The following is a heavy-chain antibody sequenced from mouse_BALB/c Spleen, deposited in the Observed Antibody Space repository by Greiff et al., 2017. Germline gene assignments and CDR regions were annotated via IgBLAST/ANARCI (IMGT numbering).Heavy chain of an antibody. CDR2: IDPANGNT. CDR3: AGRYADFDY. V-gene: IGHV14-3*02. Sequence: EVQVVESGAELVKPGASVKLSCTASGFNIKDTYMHWVKQRPEQGLEWIGRIDPANGNTKYDPKFQGKASITADTSSNTAYLQLSSLTSEDTAVYYCAGRYADFDYWGQGTTLTVSS. J-gene: IGHJ2*01. CDR1: GFNIKDTY. D-gene: IGHD2-14*01.